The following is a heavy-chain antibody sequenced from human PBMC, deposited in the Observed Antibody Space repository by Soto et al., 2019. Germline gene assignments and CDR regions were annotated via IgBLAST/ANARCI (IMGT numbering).Heavy chain of an antibody. CDR3: TREGELRYFDWLPYGVDV. CDR1: GFTFGDYA. J-gene: IGHJ6*02. Sequence: GGSLRLSCTASGFTFGDYAVSWFRQAPGKGLEWVGFIRSKDYGGAAEYAASVKGRFTMSRDDSKSIAYLQMNSLKTEDTAVYYCTREGELRYFDWLPYGVDVWGQGTTVTVS. V-gene: IGHV3-49*03. D-gene: IGHD3-9*01. CDR2: IRSKDYGGAA.